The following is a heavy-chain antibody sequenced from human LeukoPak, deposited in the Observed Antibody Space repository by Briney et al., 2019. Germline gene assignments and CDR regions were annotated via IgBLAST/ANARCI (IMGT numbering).Heavy chain of an antibody. D-gene: IGHD3-10*01. CDR2: ISGSGDST. V-gene: IGHV3-23*01. CDR3: AKDQSDKGSYVAFDY. CDR1: GFTFNTYA. J-gene: IGHJ4*02. Sequence: GGSLRLSCAASGFTFNTYAMNWVRQAPGKGLEWVSAISGSGDSTYYADSVKGRFTISRDNSKNTVYLQMNSLRAEDTAVYYCAKDQSDKGSYVAFDYWGQGTLVTVSS.